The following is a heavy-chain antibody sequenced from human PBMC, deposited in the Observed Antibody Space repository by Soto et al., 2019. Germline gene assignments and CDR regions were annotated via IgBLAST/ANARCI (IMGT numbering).Heavy chain of an antibody. D-gene: IGHD2-2*01. CDR2: INHSGST. CDR1: GGSFSGYY. V-gene: IGHV4-34*01. Sequence: SETLSLTCAVYGGSFSGYYWSWIRQPPGKGLEWIGEINHSGSTNYNPSLKSRVTISVDTSKNQFSLKLSSVTAADTAVYYCAALRYQLLKMKTYYYYMDVWGKGTTVTVPS. CDR3: AALRYQLLKMKTYYYYMDV. J-gene: IGHJ6*03.